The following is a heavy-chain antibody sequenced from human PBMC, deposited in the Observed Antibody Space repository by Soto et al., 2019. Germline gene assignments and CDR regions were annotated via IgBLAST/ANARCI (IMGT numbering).Heavy chain of an antibody. CDR2: IHHSGRT. CDR1: GGAFIGYY. CDR3: ARGECSSNYCFTRWALDI. V-gene: IGHV4-34*01. Sequence: AETLSLTCAVYGGAFIGYYWTWSGHTPGKGLEWIGEIHHSGRTNYNPSLKSRVSISADTSKTQFSLNLTSVTAADTAVYYCARGECSSNYCFTRWALDIWGQGTVVTVSS. D-gene: IGHD2-2*01. J-gene: IGHJ3*02.